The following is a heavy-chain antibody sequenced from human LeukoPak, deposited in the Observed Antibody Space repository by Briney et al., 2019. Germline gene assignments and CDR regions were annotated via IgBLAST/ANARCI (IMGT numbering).Heavy chain of an antibody. D-gene: IGHD6-6*01. J-gene: IGHJ3*01. CDR1: GFTISGFW. Sequence: GGSLRLSCAVSGFTISGFWMSWSRQAPGKGLEWVASINSDGSEGYYADVVKGRFTISRDNAKNSLYLQISSLRAEDTAVYYCARSSYSSSSSVWGQGTMVTVSS. V-gene: IGHV3-7*03. CDR2: INSDGSEG. CDR3: ARSSYSSSSSV.